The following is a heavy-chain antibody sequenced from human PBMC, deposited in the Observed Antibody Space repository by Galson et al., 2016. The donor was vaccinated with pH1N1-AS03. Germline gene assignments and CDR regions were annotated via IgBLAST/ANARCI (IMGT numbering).Heavy chain of an antibody. CDR2: INGAATTT. CDR3: AKEVGSSGWFDACDL. V-gene: IGHV3-74*01. J-gene: IGHJ3*01. CDR1: GFSFSTYW. Sequence: SLRLSCAASGFSFSTYWMYWVRQAPGKGLVWLARINGAATTTNYADSVRGRFTISRDNAKNTLQLQMNSQRVEDTANYFCAKEVGSSGWFDACDLWGQGTVVTVSS. D-gene: IGHD6-19*01.